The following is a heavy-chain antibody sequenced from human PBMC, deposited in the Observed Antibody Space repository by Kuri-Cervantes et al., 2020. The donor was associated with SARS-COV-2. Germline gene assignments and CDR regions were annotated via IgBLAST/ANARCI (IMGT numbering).Heavy chain of an antibody. CDR2: IYHSGST. V-gene: IGHV4-38-2*01. D-gene: IGHD6-6*01. Sequence: GSLRLSCAVSGYSISSGYYWGWIRQPPGKGLEWIGSIYHSGSTYYNPSLKSRVTISVDTSKNQFSLKLSSVTAADTAVYYCATPARPGAFDAFDIWGQGTMVTVSS. CDR3: ATPARPGAFDAFDI. CDR1: GYSISSGYY. J-gene: IGHJ3*02.